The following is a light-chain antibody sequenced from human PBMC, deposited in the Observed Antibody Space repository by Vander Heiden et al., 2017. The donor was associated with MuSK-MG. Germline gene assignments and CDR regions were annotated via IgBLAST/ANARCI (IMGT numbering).Light chain of an antibody. Sequence: DIQMTQSPSTLSASVGDRATITCRASQSISSWLAWYQPKPGNAPKLLIYKASSLESGVPSRFSGSGSGTEFTLTISSLQPDDFATYYCQQYNSYPWTFGQGTKVEIK. CDR3: QQYNSYPWT. V-gene: IGKV1-5*03. CDR2: KAS. J-gene: IGKJ1*01. CDR1: QSISSW.